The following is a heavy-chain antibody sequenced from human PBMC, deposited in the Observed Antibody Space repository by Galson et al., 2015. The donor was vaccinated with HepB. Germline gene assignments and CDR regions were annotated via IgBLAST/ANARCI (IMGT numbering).Heavy chain of an antibody. CDR3: ARSSDYGSGSYYAFDI. D-gene: IGHD3-10*01. Sequence: SLRLSCAASGFTFSSYWMSWVRQAPGKGLEWVANIKQDGSEKYYVDSVKGRFTISRDNAKNSLYLQMNSLRAEDTAVYYCARSSDYGSGSYYAFDIWGQGTMVTVSS. CDR2: IKQDGSEK. CDR1: GFTFSSYW. J-gene: IGHJ3*02. V-gene: IGHV3-7*03.